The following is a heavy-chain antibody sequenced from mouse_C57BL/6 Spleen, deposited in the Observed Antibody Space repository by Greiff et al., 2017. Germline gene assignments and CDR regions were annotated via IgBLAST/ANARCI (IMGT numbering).Heavy chain of an antibody. D-gene: IGHD1-1*01. CDR2: IYPGSGST. Sequence: QVPLQQPGAELVKPGASVKMSCKASGYTFTSYWITWVKQRPGQGLEWIGDIYPGSGSTNYNEKFKSKATLTVDTSSSTAYMQLSSLTSEDSAVYYCARGYSVVVGDFDYWGQGTTLTVSS. V-gene: IGHV1-55*01. CDR3: ARGYSVVVGDFDY. J-gene: IGHJ2*01. CDR1: GYTFTSYW.